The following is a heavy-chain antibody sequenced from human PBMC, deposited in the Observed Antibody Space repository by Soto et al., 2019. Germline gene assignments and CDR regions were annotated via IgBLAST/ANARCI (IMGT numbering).Heavy chain of an antibody. J-gene: IGHJ2*01. CDR1: GFTFISYA. D-gene: IGHD3-10*01. CDR2: ISGGGDAT. V-gene: IGHV3-23*01. CDR3: ARKVPGSTTRPDYWYFDL. Sequence: EVQLLESGGGLVQPGGSLRLSCAASGFTFISYAMNWVRQAPGKGLQWVSAISGGGDATFYSDSVKGRFTISRDNSRNTVTPQMNSLGAEDTAVYYCARKVPGSTTRPDYWYFDLWGRGTLVTVSS.